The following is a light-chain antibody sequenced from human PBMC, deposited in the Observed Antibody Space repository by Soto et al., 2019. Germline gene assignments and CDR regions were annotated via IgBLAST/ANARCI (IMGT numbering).Light chain of an antibody. V-gene: IGKV3-20*01. CDR3: QQYGSSSYT. CDR1: QSVSSSY. Sequence: EIVLTQSPGTLSLSPGERATLSCRASQSVSSSYLAWYQQKPGQAPRLLIYGASSRATGIPDRFSGSGSGTDFTLTISRLDPDDFAVYYCQQYGSSSYTFGQGTKLEIK. CDR2: GAS. J-gene: IGKJ2*01.